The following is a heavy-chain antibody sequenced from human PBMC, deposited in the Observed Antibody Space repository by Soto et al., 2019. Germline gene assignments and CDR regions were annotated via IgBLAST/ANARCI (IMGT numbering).Heavy chain of an antibody. CDR1: GGSISSGGYY. Sequence: QVQLQESGPGLVKPSQTLSLTCTVSGGSISSGGYYWSWIRQHPGKGLEWIGYIYYSGSTNYNPSLKSRVTISVDTSKNQFSLKLSSVTAADTAVYYCARVPVLYYYDSSGNGGGYYYYYGMDVWGQGTTVTVSS. D-gene: IGHD3-22*01. CDR3: ARVPVLYYYDSSGNGGGYYYYYGMDV. V-gene: IGHV4-31*03. CDR2: IYYSGST. J-gene: IGHJ6*02.